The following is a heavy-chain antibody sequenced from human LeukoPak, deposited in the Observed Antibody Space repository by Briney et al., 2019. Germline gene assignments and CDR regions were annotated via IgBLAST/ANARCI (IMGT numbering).Heavy chain of an antibody. CDR1: GYTLTSYH. J-gene: IGHJ4*02. CDR2: INNYDGNT. D-gene: IGHD2-15*01. CDR3: ARDFATWYFDY. Sequence: GASVKVSSKPSGYTLTSYHVSWVRQAPGQGREWMGWINNYDGNTNYAQNFQGRVAMTTDTSTSTAYMELRSLRSDDTDVYYCARDFATWYFDYWGQGTLVTVSS. V-gene: IGHV1-18*01.